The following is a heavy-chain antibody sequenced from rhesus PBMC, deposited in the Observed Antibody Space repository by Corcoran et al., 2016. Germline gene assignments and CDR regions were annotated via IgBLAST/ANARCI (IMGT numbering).Heavy chain of an antibody. V-gene: IGHV4-80*01. J-gene: IGHJ4*01. CDR2: INSKSRST. CDR1: GASISSNW. Sequence: QVQLQESGPGLVKPSETLSLTCTVSGASISSNWWSWIRQPPGKGLERIGEINSKSRSTNYNPSLKSGFTIAKDASKNQFSLKLSSVTAADTAVYYCARDYDTEAPFDYWGQGVLVTVSS. CDR3: ARDYDTEAPFDY. D-gene: IGHD3-40*01.